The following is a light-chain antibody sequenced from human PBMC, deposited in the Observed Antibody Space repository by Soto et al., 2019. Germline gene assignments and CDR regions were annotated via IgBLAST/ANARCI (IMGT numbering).Light chain of an antibody. CDR2: EVT. CDR3: SSFTSSSTLYV. V-gene: IGLV2-14*01. J-gene: IGLJ1*01. Sequence: QSALTQPASVSGSPGQSITISCTGTSSDVGGYNYVSWYQQHPGKAPKLMVYEVTNRPSGISNRFSGSKSGNTASLTISELQAADEADYYCSSFTSSSTLYVFGPGTKLTVL. CDR1: SSDVGGYNY.